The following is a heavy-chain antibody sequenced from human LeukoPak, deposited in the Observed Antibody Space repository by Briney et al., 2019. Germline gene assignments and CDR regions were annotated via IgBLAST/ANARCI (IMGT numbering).Heavy chain of an antibody. V-gene: IGHV1-69*05. J-gene: IGHJ6*03. Sequence: SVKVSCKASGGTFSSYATSWVRQAPGQGLEWMGGIIPIFGTANYAQKFQGRVTITTDESTSTAYMELSSLRSEDTAVYYCARVSGIVPAAIDDYYYYMDVWGKGTTVTVSS. D-gene: IGHD2-2*02. CDR1: GGTFSSYA. CDR3: ARVSGIVPAAIDDYYYYMDV. CDR2: IIPIFGTA.